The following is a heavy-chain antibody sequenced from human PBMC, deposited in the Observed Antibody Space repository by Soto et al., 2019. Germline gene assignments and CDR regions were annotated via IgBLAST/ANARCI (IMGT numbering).Heavy chain of an antibody. V-gene: IGHV4-4*03. D-gene: IGHD2-2*01. CDR2: IYHSGST. Sequence: QKTLSQKRAITGGATIRRNWVRCVVQPPGKGLEWIGEIYHSGSTNYNPSLKSRVTISVDKSKNQFSLKLSSVTAADTAVYDCARFTSLVRSAMRAFAIRGQSKIVT. CDR1: GGATIRRNW. J-gene: IGHJ3*02. CDR3: ARFTSLVRSAMRAFAI.